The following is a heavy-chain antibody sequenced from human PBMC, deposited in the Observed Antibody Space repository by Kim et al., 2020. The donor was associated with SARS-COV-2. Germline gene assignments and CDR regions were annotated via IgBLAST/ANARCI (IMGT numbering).Heavy chain of an antibody. CDR1: GASLNSGRYF. CDR3: VRDPYYDSARIE. J-gene: IGHJ4*02. CDR2: VYYSGAS. D-gene: IGHD3-16*01. V-gene: IGHV4-39*07. Sequence: SETLSLTCSVSGASLNSGRYFWGWIRQPPGKGLEYIGNVYYSGASYYNPSLGSRVIISLDMSRNRFSLNLTSLTAADTAVYYCVRDPYYDSARIEWGQGTRVAVSS.